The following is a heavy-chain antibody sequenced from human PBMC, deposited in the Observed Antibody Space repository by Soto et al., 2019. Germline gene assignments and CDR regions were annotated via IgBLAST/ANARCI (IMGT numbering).Heavy chain of an antibody. V-gene: IGHV7-4-1*01. D-gene: IGHD3-3*01. CDR1: GYTFTSYA. J-gene: IGHJ6*02. Sequence: GASVKVSCKASGYTFTSYAMNWVRQAPGQGLEWMGWINTNTGNPTYAQGFTGRFVFSLDTSVSTAYLQICSLKAEDTAVYYCARDQWESAVRYYDFWSGPGGSYYYYGMDVWGQGTTVTVSS. CDR2: INTNTGNP. CDR3: ARDQWESAVRYYDFWSGPGGSYYYYGMDV.